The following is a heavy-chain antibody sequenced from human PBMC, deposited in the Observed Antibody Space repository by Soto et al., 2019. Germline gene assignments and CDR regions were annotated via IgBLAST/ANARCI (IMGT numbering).Heavy chain of an antibody. CDR1: GYTLTSDD. V-gene: IGHV1-8*01. D-gene: IGHD3-10*01. Sequence: ASVKGSCKGSGYTLTSDDSNWGRQATGQGLEWMGWMNPNSGNTGYAQKFQGRVTMTRNTSISTAYMELSSLRSEDTAVYYCARLYGSGIPNYYYYYMDVWGKGTTVTVSS. CDR2: MNPNSGNT. J-gene: IGHJ6*03. CDR3: ARLYGSGIPNYYYYYMDV.